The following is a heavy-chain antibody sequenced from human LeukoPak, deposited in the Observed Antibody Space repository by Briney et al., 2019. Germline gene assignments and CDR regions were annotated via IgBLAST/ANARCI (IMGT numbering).Heavy chain of an antibody. CDR3: ARAAYYYDSSGPYFDY. V-gene: IGHV3-30*01. D-gene: IGHD3-22*01. J-gene: IGHJ4*02. Sequence: DSVKGRFTISRDNSKNTLYLQMNSLRAEDTAVYYCARAAYYYDSSGPYFDYWGQGTLVTVSS.